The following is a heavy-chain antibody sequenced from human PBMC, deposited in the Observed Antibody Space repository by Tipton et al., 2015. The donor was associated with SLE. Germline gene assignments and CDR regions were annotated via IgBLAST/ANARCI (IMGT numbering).Heavy chain of an antibody. J-gene: IGHJ4*02. D-gene: IGHD2-15*01. V-gene: IGHV4-34*01. CDR1: GGSFSGYY. CDR3: ARGDGGSCLDY. CDR2: IYYSGST. Sequence: TLSLTCAVYGGSFSGYYWSWIRQPPGKGLEWIGGIYYSGSTYYNPSLKSRVTISEDKSKNQFSLKLSSVTAADTAVYYCARGDGGSCLDYWGQGTLVAVSS.